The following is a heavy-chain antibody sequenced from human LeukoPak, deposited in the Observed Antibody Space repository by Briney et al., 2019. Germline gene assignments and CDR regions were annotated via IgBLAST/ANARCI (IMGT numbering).Heavy chain of an antibody. CDR3: AEYEYRFGESHYYYYYGMDV. CDR1: GFTFSSYS. J-gene: IGHJ6*02. Sequence: GGSLRLSCAASGFTFSSYSMNWVRQAPGKGLEWVSAISGSGGSTYYADSVKGRFTISRDNSKNTLYLQMNSLRAEDTAVYYCAEYEYRFGESHYYYYYGMDVWGQGTTVTVSS. D-gene: IGHD3-10*01. CDR2: ISGSGGST. V-gene: IGHV3-23*01.